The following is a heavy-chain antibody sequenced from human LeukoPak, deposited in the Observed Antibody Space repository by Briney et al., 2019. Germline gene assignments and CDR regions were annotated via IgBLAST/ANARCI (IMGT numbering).Heavy chain of an antibody. J-gene: IGHJ5*02. V-gene: IGHV1-18*01. Sequence: GASVKVSCKASGYTFTSYGISWVRQAPGQGLEWMGWISAYNGNTNYAQKLQGRVTMTTDTSTSTAYMELRSLRSDDTAVYYCARSAIVVVPSGSWFDPWGQGTLVTVSS. CDR1: GYTFTSYG. D-gene: IGHD2-2*01. CDR3: ARSAIVVVPSGSWFDP. CDR2: ISAYNGNT.